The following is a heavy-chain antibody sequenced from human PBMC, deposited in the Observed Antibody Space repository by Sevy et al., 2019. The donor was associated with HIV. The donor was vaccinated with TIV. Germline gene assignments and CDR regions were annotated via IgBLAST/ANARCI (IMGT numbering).Heavy chain of an antibody. CDR1: GFTFNTFG. V-gene: IGHV3-30*02. Sequence: GGSLRLSCAASGFTFNTFGMHWVRQAPGKGLEWVAEIWYDGSNKYYEESVKGRLTISRDNSKNTLFLQMNSLRADDTAVYYCAKEGHYYYDSSGYYGMDVWGQGTTVTVSS. CDR3: AKEGHYYYDSSGYYGMDV. J-gene: IGHJ6*02. D-gene: IGHD3-22*01. CDR2: IWYDGSNK.